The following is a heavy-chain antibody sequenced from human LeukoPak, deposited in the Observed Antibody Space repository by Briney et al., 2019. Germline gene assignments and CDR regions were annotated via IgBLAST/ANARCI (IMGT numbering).Heavy chain of an antibody. CDR2: IRGSGDIT. D-gene: IGHD4-17*01. Sequence: GGSLRLSCAASGFTFSSYATIWVRQAPGEGPEWVSAIRGSGDITLYADSVKGRFTISRDNSKNTLYLQMNRLRGEDTAVYYCARDPNGDYLGAFDFRGQGTMASVSS. CDR3: ARDPNGDYLGAFDF. J-gene: IGHJ3*01. CDR1: GFTFSSYA. V-gene: IGHV3-23*01.